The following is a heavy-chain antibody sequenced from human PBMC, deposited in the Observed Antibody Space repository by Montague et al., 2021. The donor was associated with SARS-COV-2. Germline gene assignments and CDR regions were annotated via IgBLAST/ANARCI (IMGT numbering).Heavy chain of an antibody. V-gene: IGHV4-59*01. CDR2: IYYSGRT. Sequence: SETLSLTYTVSGGSISSYYWNWIRQPPGKGLEWIGYIYYSGRTNYNPSLKSRVTISVGTSKNQFSLKLSSVTAADTAVYYCARGGGSGYRYYFDYWGQGSLVTVSS. J-gene: IGHJ4*02. CDR3: ARGGGSGYRYYFDY. D-gene: IGHD3-22*01. CDR1: GGSISSYY.